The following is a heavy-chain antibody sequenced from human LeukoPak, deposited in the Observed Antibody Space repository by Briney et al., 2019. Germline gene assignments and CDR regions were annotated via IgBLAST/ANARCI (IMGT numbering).Heavy chain of an antibody. CDR2: IRYDGSNK. Sequence: GGSLRLSCAASGFTFSSYGMHWVRQAPGKGLEWVAFIRYDGSNKYYADSVKGRFTISRDNSKNTLYLQMNSLRAEDTAVYYCARRPGKFQMLPFDSWGQGTLVTVSS. CDR3: ARRPGKFQMLPFDS. D-gene: IGHD2-2*01. V-gene: IGHV3-30*02. J-gene: IGHJ4*02. CDR1: GFTFSSYG.